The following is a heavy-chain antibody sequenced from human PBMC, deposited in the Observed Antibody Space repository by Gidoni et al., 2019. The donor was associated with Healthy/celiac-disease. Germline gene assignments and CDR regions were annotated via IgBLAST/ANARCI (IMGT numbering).Heavy chain of an antibody. V-gene: IGHV3-73*02. D-gene: IGHD3-16*02. CDR1: GFTFSGSA. Sequence: EVQLVESGGGLVQPGGSLQLSCAASGFTFSGSAMHWVRQASGKGLEWVGRIRSKANSYATAYAASVKGRFTISRDDSKNTAYLQMNSLKTEDTAVYYCIPFGGVIAFFDYWGQGTLVTVSS. J-gene: IGHJ4*02. CDR2: IRSKANSYAT. CDR3: IPFGGVIAFFDY.